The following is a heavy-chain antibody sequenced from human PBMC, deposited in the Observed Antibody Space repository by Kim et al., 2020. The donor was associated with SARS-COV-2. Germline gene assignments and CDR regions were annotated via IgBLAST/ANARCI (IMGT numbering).Heavy chain of an antibody. CDR3: AKGPPPAGTPTFIYYYYGMDV. J-gene: IGHJ6*02. CDR1: GFSFSTYT. CDR2: ISGSGGST. Sequence: GGSLRLSCAASGFSFSTYTMSWVRQAPGKGLEWVSGISGSGGSTYYADSVKGRFTISRDNSKNTLYLLMNSLRAEDTAVYYCAKGPPPAGTPTFIYYYYGMDVWGQGTTVTVSS. V-gene: IGHV3-23*01. D-gene: IGHD6-13*01.